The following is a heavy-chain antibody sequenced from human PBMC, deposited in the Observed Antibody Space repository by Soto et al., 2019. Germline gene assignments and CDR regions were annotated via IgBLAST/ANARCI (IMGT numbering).Heavy chain of an antibody. D-gene: IGHD5-12*01. J-gene: IGHJ4*02. CDR1: GFSFSSYA. CDR3: AKGSIEYSASVDN. Sequence: EVQLLESGGGLVQPGGSLRLSCAVSGFSFSSYAMVWVRQAPGKGLEWVSVISARGGSSYFADSVKGRFTTSRDNSKNVLSLEMNSVRAEDTAIYFCAKGSIEYSASVDNWGQGTLVLVTS. CDR2: ISARGGSS. V-gene: IGHV3-23*01.